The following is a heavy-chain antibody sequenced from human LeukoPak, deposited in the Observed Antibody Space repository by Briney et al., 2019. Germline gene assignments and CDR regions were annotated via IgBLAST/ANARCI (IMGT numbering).Heavy chain of an antibody. J-gene: IGHJ4*02. V-gene: IGHV3-23*01. CDR1: GFTLSSYA. CDR2: ISGSGGST. CDR3: AKGGYSGYDFLFDY. D-gene: IGHD5-12*01. Sequence: PGGSLRLSCAASGFTLSSYAMSWVRQAPGKGLEWVSAISGSGGSTYYADSVKGRFTVSRDNSKNTLYLQMNSLRAEDTAVYYCAKGGYSGYDFLFDYWGQGTLVTVSS.